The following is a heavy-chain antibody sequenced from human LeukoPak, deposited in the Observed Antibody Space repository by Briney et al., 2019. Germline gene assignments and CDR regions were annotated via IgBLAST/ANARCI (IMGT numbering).Heavy chain of an antibody. J-gene: IGHJ4*02. CDR1: GFTFSSYS. CDR3: ARDLFAY. CDR2: ISSSSSTI. Sequence: GGSLRLSCAASGFTFSSYSMNWVRQAPGKGLEGVSYISSSSSTIYYADSLKGPFTISRDNAKSSLYLQMNSLTDEDTAVYYCARDLFAYWGQGTLVTVSS. V-gene: IGHV3-48*02.